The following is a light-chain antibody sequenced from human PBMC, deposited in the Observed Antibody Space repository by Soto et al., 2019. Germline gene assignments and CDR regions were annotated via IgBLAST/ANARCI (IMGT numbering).Light chain of an antibody. CDR1: QSISSW. J-gene: IGKJ2*01. V-gene: IGKV1-5*03. CDR2: KAS. CDR3: QQYHDSSPT. Sequence: DIQMTQSPSTLSASVGDRVTITCWASQSISSWLVWYQQKPGKAPKLLIYKASSLEGGVPSRFSGSGSGTEFTLTISSLQPDDSATYYCQQYHDSSPTFGQGTKLEIK.